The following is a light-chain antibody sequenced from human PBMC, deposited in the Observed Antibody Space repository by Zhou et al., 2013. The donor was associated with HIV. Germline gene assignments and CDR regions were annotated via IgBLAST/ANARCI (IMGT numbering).Light chain of an antibody. CDR2: KAS. J-gene: IGKJ5*01. V-gene: IGKV1-5*03. CDR1: QSVGSW. CDR3: QQYNNKPIT. Sequence: DIQMTQSPSTLSASIGDRVNITCRASQSVGSWLAWFQHKPGKAPRLLIQKASTLESGVPSRFSGSGSGTEFTLSISGLQPDDFATYYCQQYNNKPITFGQGTRLEI.